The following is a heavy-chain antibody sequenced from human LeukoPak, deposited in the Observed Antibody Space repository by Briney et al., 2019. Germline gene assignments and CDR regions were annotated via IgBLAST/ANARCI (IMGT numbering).Heavy chain of an antibody. V-gene: IGHV4-30-4*07. D-gene: IGHD1-26*01. CDR2: IYYSGST. J-gene: IGHJ4*02. CDR3: ATTTIRLGY. Sequence: SQTLSLTCAVSGGSISSGGYSWSWIRQPPGKGLEWIGYIYYSGSTYYNPSLKSRVTISVDTSKNQFSLKLSSVTAADTAVYYCATTTIRLGYWGQGTLVTVSS. CDR1: GGSISSGGYS.